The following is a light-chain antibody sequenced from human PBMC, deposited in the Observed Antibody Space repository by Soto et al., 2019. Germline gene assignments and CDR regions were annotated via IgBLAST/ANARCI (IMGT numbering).Light chain of an antibody. CDR3: QQLVSYPQ. Sequence: DIQLTQSPSFLSASIGDRVTITCRASQVIGIYLAWYQQKPGKAPNLLISAASTLQSGVPSRLSGSGSGTEFTLTISSLQPEDFATYYCQQLVSYPQFGGGTKVEIK. CDR1: QVIGIY. V-gene: IGKV1-9*01. J-gene: IGKJ4*02. CDR2: AAS.